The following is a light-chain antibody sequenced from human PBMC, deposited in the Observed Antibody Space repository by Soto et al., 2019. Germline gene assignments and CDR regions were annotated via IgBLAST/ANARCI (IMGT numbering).Light chain of an antibody. Sequence: QSALTQPASVSGSPGQSITISCTGTSSDIGSYDYVSWYQQHPGKAPNLIIYEVTDRPSGVSNRFSGSKSGNTASLTISGLQAEDEADYSCSSFTSTSTRLFGSGTKV. CDR2: EVT. CDR1: SSDIGSYDY. CDR3: SSFTSTSTRL. J-gene: IGLJ1*01. V-gene: IGLV2-14*01.